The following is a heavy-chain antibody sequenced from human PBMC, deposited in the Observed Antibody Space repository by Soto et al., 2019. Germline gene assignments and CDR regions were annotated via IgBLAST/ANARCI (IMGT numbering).Heavy chain of an antibody. CDR1: GGTFSSYA. V-gene: IGHV1-69*06. CDR3: ARDDCSTYNWFDP. D-gene: IGHD4-4*01. J-gene: IGHJ5*02. CDR2: IIPIFGTA. Sequence: SVKVSCKASGGTFSSYAISWVRQAPGQGLEWMGGIIPIFGTANYAQKFQGRVTITADKSTSTAYMELSSLRSEDTAVYYCARDDCSTYNWFDPWGQGTLVTVSS.